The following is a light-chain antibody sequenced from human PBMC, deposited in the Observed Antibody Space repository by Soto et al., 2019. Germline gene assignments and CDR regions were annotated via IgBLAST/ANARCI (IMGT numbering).Light chain of an antibody. CDR3: QSYDSSLRGSV. CDR1: SSNIGAGYD. V-gene: IGLV1-40*01. Sequence: QSVLTQPPSVSGAPGQRVTISCTGSSSNIGAGYDVHWYQQLPGTAPKLLIYGNTNRPSGVPDRFSGSKSGTSASLAITGLHTDDEADYYCQSYDSSLRGSVFGGGTKVTVL. CDR2: GNT. J-gene: IGLJ2*01.